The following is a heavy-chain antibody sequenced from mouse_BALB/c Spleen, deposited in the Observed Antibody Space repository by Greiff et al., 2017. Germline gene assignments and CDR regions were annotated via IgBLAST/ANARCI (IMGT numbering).Heavy chain of an antibody. CDR1: GFTFTDYY. V-gene: IGHV7-3*02. Sequence: DVHLVESGGGLVQPGGSLRLSCATSGFTFTDYYMSWVRQPPGKALEWLGFIRNKANGYTTEYSASVKGRFTISRDNSQSILYLQMNTLRAEDSATYYCARRANWETFDYWGQGTTLTVSS. D-gene: IGHD4-1*01. J-gene: IGHJ2*01. CDR3: ARRANWETFDY. CDR2: IRNKANGYTT.